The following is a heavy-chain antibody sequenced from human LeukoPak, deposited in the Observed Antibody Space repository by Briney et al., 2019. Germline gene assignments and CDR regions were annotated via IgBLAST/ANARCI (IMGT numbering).Heavy chain of an antibody. CDR3: AREDPQTTVPEGMDV. J-gene: IGHJ6*02. D-gene: IGHD4-17*01. CDR2: IYYSGTT. V-gene: IGHV4-59*01. Sequence: SETLSLTCTVSGGSISHYYWSRIRQSPGKGLEWIGYIYYSGTTNYNPSLKSRVTISVDTSRNQFSLQLRSVTAADTAVYYCAREDPQTTVPEGMDVWGQGTMVIVSS. CDR1: GGSISHYY.